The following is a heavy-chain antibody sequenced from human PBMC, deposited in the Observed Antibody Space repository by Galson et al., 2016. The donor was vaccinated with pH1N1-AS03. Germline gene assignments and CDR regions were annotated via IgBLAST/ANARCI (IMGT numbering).Heavy chain of an antibody. CDR3: ARDMDRFDY. D-gene: IGHD2-2*03. V-gene: IGHV3-43*02. CDR1: GFPCEDYA. Sequence: SLRLSCAASGFPCEDYALHWVRQAPGTGREWGASSGGNGYNPGYADSVKGRFTIFKDNRRNFVDLEMQSLTSEDSALYYCARDMDRFDYWGQGTRVTVST. CDR2: SGGNGYNP. J-gene: IGHJ4*01.